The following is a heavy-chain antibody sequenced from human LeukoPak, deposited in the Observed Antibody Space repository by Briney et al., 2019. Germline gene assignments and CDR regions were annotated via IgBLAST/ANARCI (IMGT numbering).Heavy chain of an antibody. CDR3: AREGLDY. CDR1: GYTFTNYD. J-gene: IGHJ4*02. CDR2: MNPNSGNS. V-gene: IGHV1-8*01. Sequence: ASVKVSCKASGYTFTNYDINWVRQATGQGLEWMGYMNPNSGNSLYAQKFQGRVTITTDASISTAYMELSGLRSEDTALYYCAREGLDYWGQGTLVTVSS.